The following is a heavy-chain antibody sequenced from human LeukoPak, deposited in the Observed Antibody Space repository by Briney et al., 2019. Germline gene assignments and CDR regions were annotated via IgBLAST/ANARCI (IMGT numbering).Heavy chain of an antibody. CDR1: GFTVSSNY. D-gene: IGHD3-16*01. V-gene: IGHV3-53*01. CDR3: ARDQFRDYFRGADY. Sequence: GGSLRLSCAASGFTVSSNYMSWVRQAPGKGLEWVSVIYSGGGTYYADSVKGRFTISRDNSKNTLYLQMNNLRAEDTAVYYCARDQFRDYFRGADYWGQGTLVTVSS. J-gene: IGHJ4*02. CDR2: IYSGGGT.